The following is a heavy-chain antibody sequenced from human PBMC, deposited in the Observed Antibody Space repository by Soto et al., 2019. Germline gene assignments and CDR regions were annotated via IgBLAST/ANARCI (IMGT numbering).Heavy chain of an antibody. Sequence: GSSVKVSCKASGYTFTSYAMHWVRQAPGQRLEWMGWINAGNGNTKYSQKFQGRVTITRDTSASTAYMELSRLRSEDTAVYYCARGTTQDVFAIWGQGAIVAVS. V-gene: IGHV1-3*01. D-gene: IGHD4-4*01. CDR2: INAGNGNT. CDR1: GYTFTSYA. J-gene: IGHJ3*02. CDR3: ARGTTQDVFAI.